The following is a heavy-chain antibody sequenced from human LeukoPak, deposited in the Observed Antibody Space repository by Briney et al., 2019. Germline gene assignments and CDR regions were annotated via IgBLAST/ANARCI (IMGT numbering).Heavy chain of an antibody. Sequence: PSKTLSLTCTVSGGSISSYYWSWIRQPPGKGLEWIGEINHSGSTNYNPSLKSRVTISVDTSKNQFSLKLSSVTAADTAVYYCARTRGITMVRGVSYWGQGTLVTVSS. J-gene: IGHJ4*02. CDR3: ARTRGITMVRGVSY. CDR2: INHSGST. V-gene: IGHV4-34*01. CDR1: GGSISSYY. D-gene: IGHD3-10*01.